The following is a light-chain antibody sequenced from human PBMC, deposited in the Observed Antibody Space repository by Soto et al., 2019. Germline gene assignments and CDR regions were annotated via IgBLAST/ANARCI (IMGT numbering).Light chain of an antibody. CDR1: QSVSSN. V-gene: IGKV3-15*01. Sequence: EIVFTRSPARLSVSPGKRVALCCRASQSVSSNLAWYQQKPGQAPRLLIYGASTRATGIPARFSGSGSGTEFTLTISSLQSEDFAVYYCQQYNNWLITFGQGTRLEI. J-gene: IGKJ5*01. CDR3: QQYNNWLIT. CDR2: GAS.